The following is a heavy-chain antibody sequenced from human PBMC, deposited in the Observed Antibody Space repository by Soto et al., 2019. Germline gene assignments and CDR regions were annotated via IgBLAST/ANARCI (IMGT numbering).Heavy chain of an antibody. CDR1: GGSISSGGYY. Sequence: PWETLSLTCTVSGGSISSGGYYWSWIRKHPGKGLEWIGYIYYRGSTYYNPSLKSRVTISVDTSKNQFSLKLSPVTAADTAVYYCAXVRRYSQNYHYYYGMDVWGQGTTVTVSS. CDR3: AXVRRYSQNYHYYYGMDV. CDR2: IYYRGST. V-gene: IGHV4-31*03. J-gene: IGHJ6*02. D-gene: IGHD6-13*01.